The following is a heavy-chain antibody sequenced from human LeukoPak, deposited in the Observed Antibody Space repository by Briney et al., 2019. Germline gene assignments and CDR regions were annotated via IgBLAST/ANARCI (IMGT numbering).Heavy chain of an antibody. CDR2: IYYSGST. D-gene: IGHD1-1*01. J-gene: IGHJ3*02. V-gene: IGHV4-39*01. CDR3: ARGVSTGGGGHAAFDI. CDR1: GGSISSSSYY. Sequence: SETLSLTCTVSGGSISSSSYYWGWIRQPPGKGLEWIGSIYYSGSTYYNPSLKSRVTISVDTSKNQFSLKLSSVTAADTAVYYCARGVSTGGGGHAAFDIWGQGTMVTVS.